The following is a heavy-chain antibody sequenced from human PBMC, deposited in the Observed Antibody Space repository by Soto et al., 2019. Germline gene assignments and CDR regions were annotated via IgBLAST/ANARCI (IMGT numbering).Heavy chain of an antibody. CDR2: ISSSSSTI. CDR3: AKDACDFWSGYCVSYGMDV. V-gene: IGHV3-48*01. D-gene: IGHD3-3*01. CDR1: GFTFSSYS. Sequence: GGSLRLYCSASGFTFSSYSMNWVRQAPGKGLEWVSYISSSSSTIYYADSVKGRFTISRDNAKNSLYLQMNSLRAEDTAVYYCAKDACDFWSGYCVSYGMDVWGQGTTVTASS. J-gene: IGHJ6*02.